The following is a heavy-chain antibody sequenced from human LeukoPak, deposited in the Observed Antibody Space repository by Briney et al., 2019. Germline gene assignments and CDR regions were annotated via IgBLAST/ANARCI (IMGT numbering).Heavy chain of an antibody. CDR2: IYYSGNT. D-gene: IGHD5-12*01. V-gene: IGHV4-39*07. CDR3: VRVVSGYSGYNPEHIMDYYYYYMDV. CDR1: GGSISNSNSY. Sequence: SETLSLTCIVSGGSISNSNSYWGWIRQPPGKGLEWIGSIYYSGNTYYNSSLKSRVTMSVDPSKNQFSLKLSSVTAADTAVYYCVRVVSGYSGYNPEHIMDYYYYYMDVWGKGTTVTISS. J-gene: IGHJ6*03.